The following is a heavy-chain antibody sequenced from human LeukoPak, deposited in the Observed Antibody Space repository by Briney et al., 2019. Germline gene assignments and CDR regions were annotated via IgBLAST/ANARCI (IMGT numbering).Heavy chain of an antibody. J-gene: IGHJ2*01. D-gene: IGHD6-19*01. Sequence: GGSLRLSCAASGFTFSSYWMHWVRQAPGKGLVWVSRINSDGSSTTYADSVKGRFTISRDNAKNSLYLQMNSLRAEDTALYYCAKTLRPLIAVAGTYWYFDLWGRGTLVTVSS. V-gene: IGHV3-74*01. CDR2: INSDGSST. CDR3: AKTLRPLIAVAGTYWYFDL. CDR1: GFTFSSYW.